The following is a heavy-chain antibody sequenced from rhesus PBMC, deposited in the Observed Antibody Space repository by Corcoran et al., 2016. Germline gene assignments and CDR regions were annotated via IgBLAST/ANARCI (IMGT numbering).Heavy chain of an antibody. CDR1: GGSISSGYYY. J-gene: IGHJ4*01. V-gene: IGHV4-122*02. CDR2: LTYTGSA. D-gene: IGHD4-35*01. Sequence: QVQLQESGPGLVKPSETLSLTCVGSGGSISSGYYYWNWIRQPPGKGLVWVGSLTYTGSATSNPSLMSRVTISRATSKNQFSLKLSSVTAADTAVYYCARKPYGNPFDYWGQGVLVTVSS. CDR3: ARKPYGNPFDY.